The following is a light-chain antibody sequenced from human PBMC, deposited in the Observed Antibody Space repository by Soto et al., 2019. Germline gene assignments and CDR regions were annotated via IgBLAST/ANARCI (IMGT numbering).Light chain of an antibody. V-gene: IGLV1-51*01. CDR3: GSWDSSLSDYV. CDR2: DDN. Sequence: QSVLTQPPSVSAAPGQKATISCSGSSSNIGGNSVSWYQQLPGTAPKLLIYDDNKRPSGIPDRFSGYKSGTSATLGITGFQSGDEADYYCGSWDSSLSDYVFGNGNKVTVL. CDR1: SSNIGGNS. J-gene: IGLJ1*01.